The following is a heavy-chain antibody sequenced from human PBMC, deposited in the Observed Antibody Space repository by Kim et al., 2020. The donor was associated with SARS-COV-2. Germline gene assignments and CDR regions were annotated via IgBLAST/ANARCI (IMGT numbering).Heavy chain of an antibody. CDR3: ARGWGRYSSSWKSRNWFDP. J-gene: IGHJ5*02. CDR1: GGSFSGYY. V-gene: IGHV4-34*01. Sequence: SETLSLTCAVYGGSFSGYYWSWIRQPPGKGLEWIGEINHSGSTNYNPSLKSRVTISVDTSKNQFSLKLSSVTAADTAVYYCARGWGRYSSSWKSRNWFDPWGQGTLVTVSS. CDR2: INHSGST. D-gene: IGHD6-13*01.